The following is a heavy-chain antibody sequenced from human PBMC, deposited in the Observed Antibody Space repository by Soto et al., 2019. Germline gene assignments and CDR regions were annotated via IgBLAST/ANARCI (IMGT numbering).Heavy chain of an antibody. J-gene: IGHJ4*02. CDR3: AKDRRVVAVAAPFDY. CDR1: GFTFSIYG. CDR2: ISYDGSNK. D-gene: IGHD6-19*01. Sequence: QVQLVESGGGVVQPGRSLRLSCAASGFTFSIYGMHWVRQAPGKGLEWVAVISYDGSNKYYADSVKGRFTISRDNSKNTLYLQMNSLRAEDTAVYYCAKDRRVVAVAAPFDYWCQGTLVTVSS. V-gene: IGHV3-30*18.